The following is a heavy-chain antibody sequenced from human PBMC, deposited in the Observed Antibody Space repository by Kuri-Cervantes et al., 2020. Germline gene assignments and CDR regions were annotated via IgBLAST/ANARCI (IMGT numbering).Heavy chain of an antibody. Sequence: GESLKISCAASGFTFSSYSMNWVRQAPGKGLEWVSSISSSSSYIYYADSVKGRFTISRDNSENTLYLQLSSLRAEDTAIYYCAKGYYYVAGSQPAPLDYWGQGTLVTVSS. D-gene: IGHD3-10*01. J-gene: IGHJ4*02. CDR3: AKGYYYVAGSQPAPLDY. V-gene: IGHV3-21*04. CDR1: GFTFSSYS. CDR2: ISSSSSYI.